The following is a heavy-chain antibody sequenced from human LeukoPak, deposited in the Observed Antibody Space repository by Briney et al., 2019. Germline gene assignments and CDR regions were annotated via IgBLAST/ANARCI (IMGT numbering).Heavy chain of an antibody. Sequence: GGSLRLSCAASGFTFSSYSMNWVRQAPGKGLEWVSSISSSSSYIYYADSVKGRLTISRDNAKNSLYLQMNSLRAEDTAVYYCARDLLAYCGGDCIGGAFDIWGQGTMVTVSS. D-gene: IGHD2-21*01. CDR2: ISSSSSYI. CDR1: GFTFSSYS. V-gene: IGHV3-21*01. CDR3: ARDLLAYCGGDCIGGAFDI. J-gene: IGHJ3*02.